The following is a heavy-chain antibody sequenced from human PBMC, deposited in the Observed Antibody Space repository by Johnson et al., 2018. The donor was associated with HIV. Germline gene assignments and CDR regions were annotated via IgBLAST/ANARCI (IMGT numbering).Heavy chain of an antibody. D-gene: IGHD2-2*01. V-gene: IGHV3-30*02. CDR3: AKDLAVVFVTTNGAGAFDL. CDR2: IRYDGTNN. J-gene: IGHJ3*01. CDR1: GFTFSNYA. Sequence: VQLVESGGGVVQPGGSLRLSCAASGFTFSNYAIHWVRQAPGKGLEWVAFIRYDGTNNYYAASVRGRFTISRDNSKNTVYLQMNSLRAEDTAVYYCAKDLAVVFVTTNGAGAFDLWGQGTLVTVSS.